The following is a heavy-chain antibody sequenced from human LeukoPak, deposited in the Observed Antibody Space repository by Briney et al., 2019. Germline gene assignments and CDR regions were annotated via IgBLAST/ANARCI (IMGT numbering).Heavy chain of an antibody. CDR2: FDPVDGET. CDR3: ATWRCSGGSCYSLPYYYGMDV. Sequence: ASVTVSFKVSGYTLTELSMHWVRQAPGKGLEWMGGFDPVDGETIYLQKFQGRVTITEDTSTDTAYMELSSLRSEDTAVYYCATWRCSGGSCYSLPYYYGMDVWGQGTTVTVSS. CDR1: GYTLTELS. D-gene: IGHD2-15*01. V-gene: IGHV1-24*01. J-gene: IGHJ6*02.